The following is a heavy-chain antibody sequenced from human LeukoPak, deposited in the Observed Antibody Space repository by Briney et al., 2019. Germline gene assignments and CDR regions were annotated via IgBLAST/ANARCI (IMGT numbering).Heavy chain of an antibody. J-gene: IGHJ5*02. Sequence: SETLSLTCTVSGGSISSYYWSWIRQPAGKGLEWIGRIYTSGSTNYNPSLKSRVTMSVDTSKNRFSLKLSSVTAADTAVYYCARDYDSSGYYQGWFDPWGQGTLVTVSS. CDR3: ARDYDSSGYYQGWFDP. CDR1: GGSISSYY. CDR2: IYTSGST. D-gene: IGHD3-22*01. V-gene: IGHV4-4*07.